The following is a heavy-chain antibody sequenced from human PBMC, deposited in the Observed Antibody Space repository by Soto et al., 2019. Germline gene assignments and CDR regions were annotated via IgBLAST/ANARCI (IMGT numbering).Heavy chain of an antibody. D-gene: IGHD5-18*01. CDR1: DGSISSGDYY. J-gene: IGHJ6*02. CDR2: IYYSGST. CDR3: AREIQHGMDV. Sequence: SETLSLTCTVSDGSISSGDYYWSLIRQPPGKGLEWIGYIYYSGSTYYNPSLKSRVTISVDTSKNQFSLKLSSVTAADTAVYYCAREIQHGMDVWGQGTTVTVSS. V-gene: IGHV4-30-4*01.